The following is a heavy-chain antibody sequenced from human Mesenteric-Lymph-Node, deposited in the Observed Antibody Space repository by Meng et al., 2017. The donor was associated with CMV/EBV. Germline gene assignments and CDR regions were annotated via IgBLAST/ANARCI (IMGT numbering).Heavy chain of an antibody. CDR2: ISSSGSTI. J-gene: IGHJ4*02. V-gene: IGHV3-48*03. Sequence: GGSLSLSCAASGFTFSSYEMNWVRQAPGKGLEWVSYISSSGSTIYYADSVKGRFTISRDNNKSSLYLQMDSLRSEDTAFYYCAKSGGHRFYYFDYWGQGTLVTVSS. CDR3: AKSGGHRFYYFDY. CDR1: GFTFSSYE. D-gene: IGHD3-10*01.